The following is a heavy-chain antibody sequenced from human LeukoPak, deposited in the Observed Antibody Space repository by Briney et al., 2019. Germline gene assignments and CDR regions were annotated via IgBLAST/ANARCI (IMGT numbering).Heavy chain of an antibody. J-gene: IGHJ4*02. CDR3: ARDDGDYDFDY. D-gene: IGHD4-17*01. CDR2: INPNSGGT. Sequence: ASVKVSCKASGYTFTGYYMHWVRQAPGQGLEWMGWINPNSGGTNYAQKFQGRVTMTRDTSTSTVYMELSSLISEDTAVYYCARDDGDYDFDYWGQGTLVTVSS. CDR1: GYTFTGYY. V-gene: IGHV1-2*02.